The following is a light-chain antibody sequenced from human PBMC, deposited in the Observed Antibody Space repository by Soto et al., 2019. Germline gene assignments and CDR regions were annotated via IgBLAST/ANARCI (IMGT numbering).Light chain of an antibody. CDR3: QQYESSPLT. CDR1: QRVSSGF. J-gene: IGKJ4*01. V-gene: IGKV3-20*01. CDR2: RAS. Sequence: EIVLTQSPDTLSLSPGERATLSCRASQRVSSGFLAWYQQKPGQAPRLLIYRASTRATGIPDRFTGSGSGTDFTLTIRRLEPEDFVVYYCQQYESSPLTFGGGTKVEIK.